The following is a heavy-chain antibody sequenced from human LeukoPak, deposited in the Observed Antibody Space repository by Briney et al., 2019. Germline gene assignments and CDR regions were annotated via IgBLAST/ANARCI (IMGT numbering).Heavy chain of an antibody. CDR2: ISSSSSYI. D-gene: IGHD3-22*01. Sequence: PGGSLRLSCAASGFTFSSYSMNWVRQAPGKGLEWVSSISSSSSYIYYADSVKGRFTISRDNAKNSLYLQMNSLRAEDTAVYYXXXXNYXYDSSGYYYVDYWGQGTLVTVSS. CDR1: GFTFSSYS. V-gene: IGHV3-21*01. J-gene: IGHJ4*02. CDR3: XXXNYXYDSSGYYYVDY.